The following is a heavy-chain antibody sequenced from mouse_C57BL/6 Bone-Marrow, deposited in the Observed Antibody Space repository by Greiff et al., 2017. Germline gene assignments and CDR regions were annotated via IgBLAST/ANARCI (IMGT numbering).Heavy chain of an antibody. J-gene: IGHJ4*01. CDR1: GFSLSTFGMG. D-gene: IGHD2-3*01. Sequence: QVTLKVSGPGILQPSQTLSLTCSFSGFSLSTFGMGVGWIRQPSGKGLEWLAHIWWDDDKYYNPALKSLLTISKNTSKNQVFLKIANVDTADTATYYCARLYVGYPYYYAMDYWGQGTSVTVSS. V-gene: IGHV8-8*01. CDR3: ARLYVGYPYYYAMDY. CDR2: IWWDDDK.